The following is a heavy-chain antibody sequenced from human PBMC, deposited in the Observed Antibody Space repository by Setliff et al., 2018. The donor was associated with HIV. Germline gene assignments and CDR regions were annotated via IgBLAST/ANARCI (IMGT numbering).Heavy chain of an antibody. CDR1: GFTFSSYS. D-gene: IGHD1-1*01. CDR2: ISSNSTYI. V-gene: IGHV3-21*01. CDR3: ATEHYHWDEGCLDY. Sequence: PGGSLRLSCAASGFTFSSYSMNWVRQAPGKGLECVSSISSNSTYIYYADSLNGRFTISRDNAKNSLYSQMNSLRDEDTAVYYCATEHYHWDEGCLDYWGQGTMVTVSS. J-gene: IGHJ4*02.